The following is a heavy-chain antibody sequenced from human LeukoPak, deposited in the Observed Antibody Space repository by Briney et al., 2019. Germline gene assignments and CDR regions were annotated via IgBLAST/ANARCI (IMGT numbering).Heavy chain of an antibody. CDR1: GGSISSYY. D-gene: IGHD3-22*01. CDR3: ARYVPLRSGYSSYFDY. Sequence: PSETLPLTCTVSGGSISSYYWSWIRQPPGKGLEWIGYIYYSGSTNYNPSLKSRVTISVDTCKNQFCMKLSSVTGADTAVYHCARYVPLRSGYSSYFDYWGQGTLVTVSS. J-gene: IGHJ4*02. V-gene: IGHV4-59*08. CDR2: IYYSGST.